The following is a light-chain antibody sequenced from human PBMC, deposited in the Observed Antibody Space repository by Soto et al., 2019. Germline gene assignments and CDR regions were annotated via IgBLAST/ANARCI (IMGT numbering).Light chain of an antibody. CDR3: QQCGSSPRT. J-gene: IGKJ1*01. CDR2: GAS. Sequence: ENELTQSPGTLSLSPGGRATLSCRASQSVSSSYLAWYQQKPSQAPRLLIYGASSRATVIPDRFSGSGSGTDFTLTISRLEPEDFAVYYCQQCGSSPRTFGQGTKVDIK. CDR1: QSVSSSY. V-gene: IGKV3-20*01.